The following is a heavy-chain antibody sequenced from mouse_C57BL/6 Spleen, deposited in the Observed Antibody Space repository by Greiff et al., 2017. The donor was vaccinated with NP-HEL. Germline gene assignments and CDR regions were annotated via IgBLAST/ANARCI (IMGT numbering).Heavy chain of an antibody. J-gene: IGHJ4*01. Sequence: EVQGVESGGGLVQPKGSLKLSCAASGFTFNTYAMHWVRQAPGKGLEWVARIRSKSSNYATYYADSVKDRFTISRDDSQSMLYLQMNNLKTEDTAMYYCVRDPYYYGSSNYAMDYWGQGTSVTVSS. V-gene: IGHV10-3*01. CDR2: IRSKSSNYAT. CDR3: VRDPYYYGSSNYAMDY. D-gene: IGHD1-1*01. CDR1: GFTFNTYA.